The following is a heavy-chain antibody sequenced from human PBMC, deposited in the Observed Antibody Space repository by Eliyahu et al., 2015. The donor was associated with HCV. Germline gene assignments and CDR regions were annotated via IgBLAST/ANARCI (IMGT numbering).Heavy chain of an antibody. V-gene: IGHV5-51*01. Sequence: EVQLVQSGAEVKKPGEXXKISCKGSGYSFTSYWIGWVRQMPGKGLEWMGIIYPGDSDXRYSPSFQGQVTISADKSISTAYLQWSSLKASDTAMYYCARHRSYYDILTPFDPWGQGTLVTVSS. D-gene: IGHD3-9*01. CDR3: ARHRSYYDILTPFDP. J-gene: IGHJ5*02. CDR2: IYPGDSDX. CDR1: GYSFTSYW.